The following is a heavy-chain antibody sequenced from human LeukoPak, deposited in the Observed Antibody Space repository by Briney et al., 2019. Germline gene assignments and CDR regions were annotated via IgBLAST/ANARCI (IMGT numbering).Heavy chain of an antibody. D-gene: IGHD2-15*01. J-gene: IGHJ4*02. CDR3: ARLQYCSGGSCYSCFDY. V-gene: IGHV5-10-1*01. CDR2: IEPSDSYT. CDR1: GYSFTSYW. Sequence: GESLKISCKGSGYSFTSYWLSWVRPMPGKGLEWMGRIEPSDSYTNYSPSFQGHVTISADKSISTAYLQWSSLKASDTAMYYCARLQYCSGGSCYSCFDYWGQGTLVTVSS.